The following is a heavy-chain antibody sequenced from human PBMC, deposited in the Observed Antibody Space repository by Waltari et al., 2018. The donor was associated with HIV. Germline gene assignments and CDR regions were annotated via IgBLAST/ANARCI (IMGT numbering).Heavy chain of an antibody. CDR1: GFTFTNYV. CDR3: VRGGGTWLYDMYYFQGMDV. D-gene: IGHD3-10*02. V-gene: IGHV1-18*01. Sequence: VQLVQSGPEMRKLGASVRISCRSSGFTFTNYVLSWVRRAPGQGLEWLGWISAYDVNRDFARNFKGRATLTTDTSTTTAFLDLRNLRSDDTAIYYCVRGGGTWLYDMYYFQGMDVWGQGTTVTVSS. J-gene: IGHJ6*02. CDR2: ISAYDVNR.